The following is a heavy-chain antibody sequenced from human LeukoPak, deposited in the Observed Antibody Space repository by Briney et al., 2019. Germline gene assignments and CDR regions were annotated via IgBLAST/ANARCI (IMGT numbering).Heavy chain of an antibody. Sequence: VASVKVSCKASGYTFTSYGISWVRQAPGQGLEGMGWTSAYNGNTNYAQKLQGRVTMTTDTSTSTAYMELRSLRSDDTAVYYCARVVEEWLVDYWGQGTLVTVSS. CDR2: TSAYNGNT. J-gene: IGHJ4*02. CDR1: GYTFTSYG. V-gene: IGHV1-18*01. D-gene: IGHD6-19*01. CDR3: ARVVEEWLVDY.